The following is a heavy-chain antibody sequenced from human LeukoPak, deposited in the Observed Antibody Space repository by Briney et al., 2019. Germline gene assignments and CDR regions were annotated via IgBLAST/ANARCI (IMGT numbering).Heavy chain of an antibody. V-gene: IGHV4-34*01. CDR1: GGSFSGYS. D-gene: IGHD3-9*01. J-gene: IGHJ5*02. Sequence: PSETLSLTCAVYGGSFSGYSWTWIRQPPGKGLEWIGEVNHSGSTNYNPSLKSRVTISLDTSKNQFSLKLSSVTAADTAVYYCARGRRGVLTGYFGYNWFDPWGQGTLVTVSS. CDR3: ARGRRGVLTGYFGYNWFDP. CDR2: VNHSGST.